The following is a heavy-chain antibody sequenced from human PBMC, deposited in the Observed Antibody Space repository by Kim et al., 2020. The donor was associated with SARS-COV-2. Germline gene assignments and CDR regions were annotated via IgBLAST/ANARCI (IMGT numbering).Heavy chain of an antibody. D-gene: IGHD6-13*01. Sequence: GGSLRLSCAASGFTFSFYWMSWVRQAPGKGLEWVANIKQDGSEKYYVDSVKGRFTISRDNAKNSLYLQMNSLRAEDTAVYYCARVSSSSWAFDYWGQGTL. CDR1: GFTFSFYW. CDR2: IKQDGSEK. CDR3: ARVSSSSWAFDY. J-gene: IGHJ4*02. V-gene: IGHV3-7*03.